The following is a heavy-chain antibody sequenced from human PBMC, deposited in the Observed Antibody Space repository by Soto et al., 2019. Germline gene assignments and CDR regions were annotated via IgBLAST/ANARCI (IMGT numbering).Heavy chain of an antibody. CDR3: ARDKGMSKSALGL. CDR1: GGTIATGGHY. D-gene: IGHD6-13*01. V-gene: IGHV4-31*03. J-gene: IGHJ4*02. CDR2: VYYSGAT. Sequence: SETLSLTCTVSGGTIATGGHYFSWIRQVPGKGLEWIGYVYYSGATHYTPSLQARATISRDTSMNQFSLRLSSVTAADTDLFYCARDKGMSKSALGLWRQGSQVTVSS.